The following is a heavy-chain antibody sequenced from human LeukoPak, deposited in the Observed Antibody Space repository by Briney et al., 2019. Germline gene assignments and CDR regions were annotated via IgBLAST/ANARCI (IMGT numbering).Heavy chain of an antibody. CDR3: ARGEENYGSGSYGPLDY. D-gene: IGHD3-10*01. Sequence: SETLSLTCTVSGGSISSGSYYWSWIRQPAGKGLERIGRIYTSGSTNYNPSLKSRVTISVDTSKNQFSLKLSSVTAADTAVYYCARGEENYGSGSYGPLDYWGQGTLVTVSS. J-gene: IGHJ4*02. CDR2: IYTSGST. V-gene: IGHV4-61*02. CDR1: GGSISSGSYY.